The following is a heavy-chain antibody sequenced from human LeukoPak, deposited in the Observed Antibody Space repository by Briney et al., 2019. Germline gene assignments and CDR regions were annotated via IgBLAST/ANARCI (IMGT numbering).Heavy chain of an antibody. Sequence: PGGSLRLSCAASGFTFSSYAMHWVRQAPGKGLERVAVISYDGSNKYYADSVKGRFTISRDNSKTTLYLQMNSLRAEDTAVYYCARDLGVMAHYNWFDPCGQGTLVTVSS. D-gene: IGHD3-16*01. V-gene: IGHV3-30*04. CDR1: GFTFSSYA. J-gene: IGHJ5*02. CDR2: ISYDGSNK. CDR3: ARDLGVMAHYNWFDP.